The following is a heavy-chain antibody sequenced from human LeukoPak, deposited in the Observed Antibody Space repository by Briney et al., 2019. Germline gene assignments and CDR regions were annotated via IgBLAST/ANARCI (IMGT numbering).Heavy chain of an antibody. Sequence: PSEALSLTCAVYGGSFSPYYWSWLRQPPGKGLEWIGEINHSGSTNYNPSLKSRVTISVDTSKKQFSLRLSSVTAADTAVYYCARGGFYCGGDCYVDYWGQGTLVTVSS. J-gene: IGHJ4*02. D-gene: IGHD2-21*02. CDR2: INHSGST. CDR1: GGSFSPYY. CDR3: ARGGFYCGGDCYVDY. V-gene: IGHV4-34*01.